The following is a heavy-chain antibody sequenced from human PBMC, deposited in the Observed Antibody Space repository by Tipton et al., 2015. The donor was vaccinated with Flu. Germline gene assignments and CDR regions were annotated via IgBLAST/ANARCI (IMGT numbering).Heavy chain of an antibody. D-gene: IGHD3-10*01. J-gene: IGHJ4*02. CDR2: SFYSGST. CDR1: GDSMTYYY. Sequence: TLSLTCTVSGDSMTYYYWNWIRQPPGKGLEWIGFSFYSGSTSYNPSLKSRVTKSVDTSRNQFSLNLTFVTAADTAVYYCARDRGWPAALDYWSQGILVTVSS. CDR3: ARDRGWPAALDY. V-gene: IGHV4-59*01.